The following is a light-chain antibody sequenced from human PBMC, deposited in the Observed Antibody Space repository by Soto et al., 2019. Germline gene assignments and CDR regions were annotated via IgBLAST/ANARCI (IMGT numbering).Light chain of an antibody. Sequence: VCEAAGYTLSCRASQRVSSSLAWYQQTPGQAPRLLIYGASTRATGIPDRFSGSGSGTEFTLTISSLQSEDFAVYYCQQYNSWPPITFGQGTRLEI. V-gene: IGKV3-15*01. CDR2: GAS. J-gene: IGKJ5*01. CDR3: QQYNSWPPIT. CDR1: QRVSSS.